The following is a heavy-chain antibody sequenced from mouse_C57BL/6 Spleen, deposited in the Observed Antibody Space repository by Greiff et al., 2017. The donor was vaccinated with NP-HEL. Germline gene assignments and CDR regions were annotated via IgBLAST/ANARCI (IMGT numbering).Heavy chain of an antibody. V-gene: IGHV3-6*01. D-gene: IGHD2-12*01. CDR2: ISYDGSN. J-gene: IGHJ3*01. CDR1: GYSIPSGYY. CDR3: ARYDGWFAY. Sequence: EVKLQESGPGLVKPSQSLSLTCSVTGYSIPSGYYWNWIRQFPGNKLEWMGYISYDGSNNYNPSLKNRISITRDTSKNQFFLKLNSVTTEDTATYYCARYDGWFAYWGQGTLVTVSA.